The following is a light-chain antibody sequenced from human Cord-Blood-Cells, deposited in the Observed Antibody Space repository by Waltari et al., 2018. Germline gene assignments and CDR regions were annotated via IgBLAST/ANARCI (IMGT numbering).Light chain of an antibody. J-gene: IGKJ1*01. CDR2: LGS. CDR1: QSLLHSNGYNY. CDR3: MQALQTPPWT. Sequence: DIVMTQSPLSLPVTPGEPASFSCRSSQSLLHSNGYNYLDWYLQKPGQSPQLLIYLGSNRASGVPYRFSGSGSGTDFTLKISRVEAEDVGVYYCMQALQTPPWTFGQGTKVEIK. V-gene: IGKV2-28*01.